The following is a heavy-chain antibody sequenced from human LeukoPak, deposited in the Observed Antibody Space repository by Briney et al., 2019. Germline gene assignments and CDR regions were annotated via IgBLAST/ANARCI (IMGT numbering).Heavy chain of an antibody. V-gene: IGHV1-46*01. J-gene: IGHJ4*02. CDR1: GYSFTSYY. CDR2: INPSGGST. CDR3: ARTTGTYYFDS. D-gene: IGHD1-1*01. Sequence: ASVKVSCKASGYSFTSYYMNWVRQAPGQGLEWMGIINPSGGSTTYAQKFQGRVTMSRDTSTSTVYMDLSSLRSEDTAVYYCARTTGTYYFDSWGRGTLVTVSS.